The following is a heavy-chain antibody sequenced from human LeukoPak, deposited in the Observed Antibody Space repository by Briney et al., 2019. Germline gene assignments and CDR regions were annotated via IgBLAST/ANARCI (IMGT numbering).Heavy chain of an antibody. V-gene: IGHV3-21*01. D-gene: IGHD3-22*01. CDR2: ISSSSSYI. CDR1: GFTFSSYS. J-gene: IGHJ4*02. CDR3: ARSPYYYDSSGYYYKTPNFDY. Sequence: PGGSLRLSCAASGFTFSSYSMNWVRQAPGKGLEWVSSISSSSSYIYYADSVKGRFTISRDNAKNSLYLQMNSLRAEDTAVYYCARSPYYYDSSGYYYKTPNFDYWGQGTLVTVSS.